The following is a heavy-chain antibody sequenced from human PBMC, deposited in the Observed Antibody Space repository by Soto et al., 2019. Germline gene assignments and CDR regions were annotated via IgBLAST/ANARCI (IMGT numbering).Heavy chain of an antibody. J-gene: IGHJ6*03. CDR2: IYYSGST. Sequence: QVQLQESGPGLVKPSETLSLTCSFSGGSISGHYWSWVRQTPGKGLEWIGYIYYSGSTNYNPSLKSRVTISVDASKNQFSLRLTSVTAADTAVYYCARGPYYDLIWNYYYMDVWGKGTTVTVSS. CDR1: GGSISGHY. D-gene: IGHD3-16*01. V-gene: IGHV4-59*08. CDR3: ARGPYYDLIWNYYYMDV.